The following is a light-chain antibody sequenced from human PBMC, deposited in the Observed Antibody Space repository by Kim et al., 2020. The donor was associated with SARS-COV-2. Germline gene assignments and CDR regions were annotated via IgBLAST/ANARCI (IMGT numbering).Light chain of an antibody. CDR1: NNNVGTQG. Sequence: QTATPTCTGNNNNVGTQGAAWLQQHQGHPPKLLSYRNNNRPSGISERFSASRSGDTASLTITGLQPEDETDYYCSAWDSSLNVWVFGGGTQLTVL. CDR3: SAWDSSLNVWV. CDR2: RNN. V-gene: IGLV10-54*04. J-gene: IGLJ3*02.